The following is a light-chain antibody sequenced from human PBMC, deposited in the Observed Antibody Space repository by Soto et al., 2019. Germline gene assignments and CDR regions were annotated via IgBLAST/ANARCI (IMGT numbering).Light chain of an antibody. CDR1: QSVSSN. CDR2: DAS. V-gene: IGKV3-11*01. J-gene: IGKJ5*01. Sequence: EVVLTQSPGTLSLSPGERATLSCRASQSVSSNLLAWYQEKPGQAPRLLIYDASNRATGIPARFSGSGSGTDFTLTISSLEPEDFAVYYCQQRSNWITFGQGTRLEIK. CDR3: QQRSNWIT.